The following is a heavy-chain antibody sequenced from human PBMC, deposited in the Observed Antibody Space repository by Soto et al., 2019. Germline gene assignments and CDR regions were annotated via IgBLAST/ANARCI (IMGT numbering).Heavy chain of an antibody. CDR3: ARGQDYDILTGYNWFDP. V-gene: IGHV1-69*06. CDR2: IIPIFGTA. D-gene: IGHD3-9*01. J-gene: IGHJ5*02. CDR1: GGTFSSYA. Sequence: GASVKVSFKASGGTFSSYAISWLRQAPGQGLEWMGGIIPIFGTANYAQKFQGRVTITADKSTSTAYMELSSLRSEDTAVYYCARGQDYDILTGYNWFDPWGQGTLVTVSS.